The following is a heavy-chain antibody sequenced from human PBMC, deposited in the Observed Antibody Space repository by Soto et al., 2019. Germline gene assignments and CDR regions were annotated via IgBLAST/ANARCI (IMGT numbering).Heavy chain of an antibody. Sequence: PWLSXRLSGSSAVFSFSSYSLCLVRHPPGKGLECVSTINDSGGTTYYADSVRGRFNVSRHNSKNTLYLQLSSLRADDTAVYYPARGFYYDSAGYNHFEYWGQGTLV. V-gene: IGHV3-23*01. CDR1: VFSFSSYS. CDR3: ARGFYYDSAGYNHFEY. CDR2: INDSGGTT. J-gene: IGHJ4*02. D-gene: IGHD3-22*01.